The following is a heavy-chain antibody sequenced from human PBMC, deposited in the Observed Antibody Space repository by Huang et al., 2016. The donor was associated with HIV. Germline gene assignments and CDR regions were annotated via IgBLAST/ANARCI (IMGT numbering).Heavy chain of an antibody. CDR1: GGSISSSSYY. D-gene: IGHD2-15*01. Sequence: QLQLQESGPGLVKPSETLSLTCTVAGGSISSSSYYWGWIRQPPGKGLEGIGSIYYSGSTCDNPALKSRVTISVDTSKNQFSLKLSSVTAADTAVYYCRGDIVVVVAATRYYFDYWGQGTLVTVSS. J-gene: IGHJ4*02. CDR3: RGDIVVVVAATRYYFDY. CDR2: IYYSGST. V-gene: IGHV4-39*01.